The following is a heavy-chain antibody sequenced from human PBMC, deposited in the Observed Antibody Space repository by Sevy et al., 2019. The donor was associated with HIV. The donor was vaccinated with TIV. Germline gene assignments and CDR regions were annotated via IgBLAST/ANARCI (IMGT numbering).Heavy chain of an antibody. CDR2: ISSNGGST. CDR1: GFTFSSYP. CDR3: VKPPYDFWSGYYNTAYFDY. D-gene: IGHD3-3*01. Sequence: GGSLRLSCSASGFTFSSYPMHWVRQAPGKGLEYVSAISSNGGSTYYADSVKGRFTISRDNSKNTLYLQMSSLRAEDTAVYYCVKPPYDFWSGYYNTAYFDYWGQGTLVTVSS. J-gene: IGHJ4*02. V-gene: IGHV3-64D*06.